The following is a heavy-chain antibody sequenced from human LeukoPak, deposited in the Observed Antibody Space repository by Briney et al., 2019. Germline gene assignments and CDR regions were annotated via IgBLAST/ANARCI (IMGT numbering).Heavy chain of an antibody. CDR3: AKIIAAGARFDY. D-gene: IGHD6-13*01. V-gene: IGHV3-30*02. CDR1: GFTFSNYA. J-gene: IGHJ4*02. CDR2: IRYDGSSA. Sequence: GGSLRLSCAASGFTFSNYAMHWVRQAPGKGLEWVAYIRYDGSSAYYADFVKGRFTISRDNSKNTLYLQMNSLRAEDTAVYYCAKIIAAGARFDYWGQGTLVTVSS.